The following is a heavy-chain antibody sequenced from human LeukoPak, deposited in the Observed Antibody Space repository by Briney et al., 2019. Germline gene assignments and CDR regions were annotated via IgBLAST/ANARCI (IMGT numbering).Heavy chain of an antibody. J-gene: IGHJ4*02. CDR1: DYSFTTYW. D-gene: IGHD2-15*01. CDR3: ANVVVEGAFDY. CDR2: IYPDDSET. Sequence: KPGESLKISGKCSDYSFTTYWIGWVRQTPGKGLEWMGIIYPDDSETRYSPSFEGQVTISADKSINTAYLQWSSLKASDTAIYYCANVVVEGAFDYWGQGTLVTVS. V-gene: IGHV5-51*01.